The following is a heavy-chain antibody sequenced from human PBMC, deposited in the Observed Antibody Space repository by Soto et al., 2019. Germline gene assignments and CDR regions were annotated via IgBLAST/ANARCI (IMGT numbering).Heavy chain of an antibody. J-gene: IGHJ2*01. D-gene: IGHD5-12*01. V-gene: IGHV1-69*12. CDR2: IIPIFGTA. Sequence: QVQLVQSGAEVKKPGSSVTVSCKASGGTFSSYTISWVRQAPGQGLEWMGGIIPIFGTANYAQKFQGRVTIPADESTSIAYMELSSLRSEDTVVYYCARGNHRWLQLWYFDLWGRGTLVTVSS. CDR1: GGTFSSYT. CDR3: ARGNHRWLQLWYFDL.